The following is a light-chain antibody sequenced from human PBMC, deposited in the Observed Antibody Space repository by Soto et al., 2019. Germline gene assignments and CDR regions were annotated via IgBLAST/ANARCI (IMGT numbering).Light chain of an antibody. CDR2: AAS. J-gene: IGKJ1*01. V-gene: IGKV1-39*01. CDR3: QQSYSTPPWT. Sequence: EIQMTQSPSSLSASVGDRVTITCRASQSISSYLNWYQQKPGKAPKLLIYAASSLQSGVPSRFSGSGSGTDFTLTISSLQPEDFATYYCQQSYSTPPWTFGQGTIVDIK. CDR1: QSISSY.